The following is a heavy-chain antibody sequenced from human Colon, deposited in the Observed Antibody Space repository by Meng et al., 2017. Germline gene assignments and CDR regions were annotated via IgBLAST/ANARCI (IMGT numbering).Heavy chain of an antibody. CDR3: ARRRGSGSFDY. Sequence: GVLKISCAASGFTFSSYWMSWVRQAPGKGLEWVANINLDGSEKYYVDSVKGRFTISRDNAKNSLSLQMNSLRAEDTAVYYCARRRGSGSFDYWGQGTLVTVSS. D-gene: IGHD3-10*01. V-gene: IGHV3-7*01. J-gene: IGHJ4*02. CDR2: INLDGSEK. CDR1: GFTFSSYW.